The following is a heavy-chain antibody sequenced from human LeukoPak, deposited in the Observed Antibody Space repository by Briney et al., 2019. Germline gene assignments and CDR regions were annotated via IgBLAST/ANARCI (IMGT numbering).Heavy chain of an antibody. V-gene: IGHV1-2*02. CDR1: GYTFTGYY. Sequence: ASVKVSCKSSGYTFTGYYIHWVRQAPGQGLEWMGWINPNSGGTSYAQKFQGRLTLTRDTSISTAYMELSSLRYDDTAVYYCARDADRTYYYYMDVWGKGTTVTISS. CDR3: ARDADRTYYYYMDV. J-gene: IGHJ6*03. CDR2: INPNSGGT.